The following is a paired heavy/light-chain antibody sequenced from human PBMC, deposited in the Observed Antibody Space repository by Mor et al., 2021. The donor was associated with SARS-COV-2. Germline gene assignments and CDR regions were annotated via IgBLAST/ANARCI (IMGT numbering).Light chain of an antibody. CDR3: QQYNSYPLT. CDR2: KAS. J-gene: IGKJ4*01. V-gene: IGKV1-5*03. CDR1: QSISSW. Sequence: DIQMTQSPSTLSASVGDRVTITCRASQSISSWLAWYQQKPGKAPKLLIYKASSLKTGVPSRFSGSGSGTEFTLTIISLQPDDFATYYCQQYNSYPLTFGGGTKVEIK.
Heavy chain of an antibody. D-gene: IGHD3-10*01. Sequence: EVQLLESGGALVQPGGSLRLSCAASGSTFSNYAMNWVRQAPGRGLEWVSTISGSGDTTYYADSVKGRFTISRDNSKNTLYLQMNSLRAEDTAIYYCATKLTFGSYMDVWGKGTTVTVSS. CDR2: ISGSGDTT. CDR1: GSTFSNYA. J-gene: IGHJ6*03. CDR3: ATKLTFGSYMDV. V-gene: IGHV3-23*01.